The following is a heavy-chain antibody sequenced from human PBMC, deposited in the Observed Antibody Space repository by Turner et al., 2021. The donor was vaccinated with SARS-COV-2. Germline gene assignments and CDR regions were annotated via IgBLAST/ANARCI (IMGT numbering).Heavy chain of an antibody. D-gene: IGHD3-3*01. J-gene: IGHJ4*02. CDR2: INTGNGNT. V-gene: IGHV1-3*04. CDR3: ARPYYDFWSGYQFASFDY. Sequence: QVQLVQSGAEVKKPGASVKVSCKASGYTFTRYGMHWVRQAPGQRLEWMGWINTGNGNTYYSQKYQGRVTIARDTSASTVYMELTSLRSEDTAVYYCARPYYDFWSGYQFASFDYWGQGTLVTVSS. CDR1: GYTFTRYG.